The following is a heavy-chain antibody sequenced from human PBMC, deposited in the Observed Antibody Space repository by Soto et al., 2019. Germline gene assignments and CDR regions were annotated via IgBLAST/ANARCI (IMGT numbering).Heavy chain of an antibody. D-gene: IGHD3-22*01. Sequence: HPGGSLRLSCAASGFTFSSYWMSWVRQAPGKGLEWVANIKQDGSEKYYVDSVKGRFTISRDNAKNSLYLQMNSLRAEDTAVYYCARDSNHYYDSSGSKGFDYWGQGTLVTVSS. CDR2: IKQDGSEK. CDR1: GFTFSSYW. J-gene: IGHJ4*02. V-gene: IGHV3-7*01. CDR3: ARDSNHYYDSSGSKGFDY.